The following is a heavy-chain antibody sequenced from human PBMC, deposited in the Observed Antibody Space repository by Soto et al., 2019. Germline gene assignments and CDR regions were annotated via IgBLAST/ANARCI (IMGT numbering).Heavy chain of an antibody. CDR2: IYYSGST. J-gene: IGHJ5*02. D-gene: IGHD6-13*01. CDR1: GCSSRSSHY. CDR3: ARESHSSSWTQNWFDP. V-gene: IGHV4-39*07. Sequence: GCSSRSSHYRGRKRQPPGKGLEWIGSIYYSGSTYYNPSLKSRVTISVDTSKNQFSLKLSSVTAADTAVYYCARESHSSSWTQNWFDPWGQGTLVTVSS.